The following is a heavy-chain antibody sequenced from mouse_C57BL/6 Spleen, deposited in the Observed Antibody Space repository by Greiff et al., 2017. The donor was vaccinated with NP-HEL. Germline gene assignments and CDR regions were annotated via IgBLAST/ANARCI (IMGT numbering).Heavy chain of an antibody. CDR3: ASFENYFDY. CDR2: ISYDGSN. V-gene: IGHV3-6*01. J-gene: IGHJ2*01. Sequence: ESGPGLVKPSQSLSLTCSVTGYSITSGYYWNWIRQFPGNKLEWMGYISYDGSNNYNPSLKNRISITRDPSKNQFFLKLNSVTTENTATYYCASFENYFDYWGQGTTRTVSS. D-gene: IGHD1-2*01. CDR1: GYSITSGYY.